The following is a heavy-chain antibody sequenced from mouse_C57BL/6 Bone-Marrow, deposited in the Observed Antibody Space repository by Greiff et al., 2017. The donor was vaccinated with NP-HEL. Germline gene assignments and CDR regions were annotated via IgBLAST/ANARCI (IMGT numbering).Heavy chain of an antibody. V-gene: IGHV1-26*01. Sequence: VQLQQSGPELVKPGASVKISCKASGYTFTDYYMNWVKQSHGKSLEWIGDINPNNGGTSYNQKFKGKATLTVDKSSSTAYMERRSLTSEASAVYYCARGYYGSSYFDYWGQGTTLTVSS. CDR1: GYTFTDYY. D-gene: IGHD1-1*01. CDR3: ARGYYGSSYFDY. J-gene: IGHJ2*01. CDR2: INPNNGGT.